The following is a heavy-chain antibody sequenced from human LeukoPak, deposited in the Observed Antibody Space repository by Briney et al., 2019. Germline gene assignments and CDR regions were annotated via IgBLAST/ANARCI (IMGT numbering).Heavy chain of an antibody. CDR2: IYPGDYDT. J-gene: IGHJ4*02. Sequence: GESLKISCKGSGYSFTSYWIGWVRPLRGKGLGLMGIIYPGDYDTRYSPSLQGQVTISADKSISTAYLQWSSLKASDTAMYYCARPAYCGGDCYLLDYWGQGTLVTVSS. CDR1: GYSFTSYW. V-gene: IGHV5-51*01. D-gene: IGHD2-21*02. CDR3: ARPAYCGGDCYLLDY.